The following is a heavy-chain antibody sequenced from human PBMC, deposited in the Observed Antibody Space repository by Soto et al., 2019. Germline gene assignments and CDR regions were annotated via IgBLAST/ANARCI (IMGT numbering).Heavy chain of an antibody. CDR1: VFSLYSYGMA. D-gene: IGHD4-17*01. J-gene: IGHJ4*02. V-gene: IGHV2-5*02. Sequence: QITLKESGPTLVRPAQTLTLTCGLSVFSLYSYGMAVAWIRQPPGKALECRALIYWDDDNRYSPSLKDRLALSKDTSSNQVVLTITNMDPGDTATYFCAHAGDYDLLTFDHWGPGTLVTVSS. CDR2: IYWDDDN. CDR3: AHAGDYDLLTFDH.